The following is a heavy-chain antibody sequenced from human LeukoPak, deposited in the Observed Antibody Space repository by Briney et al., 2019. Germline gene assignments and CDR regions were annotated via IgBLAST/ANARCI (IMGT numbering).Heavy chain of an antibody. CDR3: ARERGHGGYDIH. CDR2: ISGSGGST. V-gene: IGHV3-23*01. CDR1: GFTFSSYS. D-gene: IGHD5-12*01. J-gene: IGHJ4*02. Sequence: GGSLRLSCAASGFTFSSYSMNWVRQAPGKGLEWVSAISGSGGSTYYADSVKGRFTISRDNSKNTLYLQMNSLRAEDTAVYYCARERGHGGYDIHWGQGTLVTVSS.